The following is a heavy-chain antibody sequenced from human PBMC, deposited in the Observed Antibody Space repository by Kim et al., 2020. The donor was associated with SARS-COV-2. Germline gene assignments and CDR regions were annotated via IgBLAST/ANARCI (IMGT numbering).Heavy chain of an antibody. CDR3: TRGPIFDY. CDR2: TYFRSQWFF. CDR1: GDSVSSNSAA. Sequence: SQTLSLTCAISGDSVSSNSAAWNWIRQSPSRGLEWLGRTYFRSQWFFDYAASVRSRIDIKADTSKNHVSLQMHYMTPKDTAMYYCTRGPIFDYWGQGILVTVSS. J-gene: IGHJ4*02. V-gene: IGHV6-1*01.